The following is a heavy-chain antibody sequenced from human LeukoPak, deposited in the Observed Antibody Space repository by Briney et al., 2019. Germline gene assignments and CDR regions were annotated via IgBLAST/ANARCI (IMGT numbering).Heavy chain of an antibody. CDR1: GYTFNGYF. V-gene: IGHV1-2*02. Sequence: ASVKVSCKASGYTFNGYFIHWVRQAPGQGLEWMGWINPKSGGTNYQQKFQDRVTMTRDTSITTAYMEMSRLRSDDTAVYYCATSMMERGVMGNYCDPWGQGTLVTVSS. CDR2: INPKSGGT. J-gene: IGHJ5*02. CDR3: ATSMMERGVMGNYCDP. D-gene: IGHD3-10*01.